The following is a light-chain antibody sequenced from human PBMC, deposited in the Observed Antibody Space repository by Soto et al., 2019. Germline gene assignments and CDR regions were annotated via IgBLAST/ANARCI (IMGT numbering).Light chain of an antibody. CDR3: QVYGPSPPIT. V-gene: IGKV3-20*01. CDR2: GVS. J-gene: IGKJ5*01. CDR1: QSVIGRQ. Sequence: EIVLTQSPGTLSLSPGERATLSCRASQSVIGRQLAWYQHKLGQAPRLLIYGVSSRATGIPDRFTGSGSGTDFTLTISRLEPEDFAVFYCQVYGPSPPITFGQGTRLEIK.